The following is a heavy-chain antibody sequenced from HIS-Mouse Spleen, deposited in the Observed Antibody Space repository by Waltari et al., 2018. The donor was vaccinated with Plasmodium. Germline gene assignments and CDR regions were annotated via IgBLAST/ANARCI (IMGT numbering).Heavy chain of an antibody. CDR2: IHPNSGGT. CDR3: ARVLGYKAAAGTFVEYFQH. Sequence: QVQLVQSGAEVKKPGASVKVSCKASGYTFTGYYMHWVRQAPGQGLEWMGWIHPNSGGTNDAQKFQGRGTMTRDTSISTAYMELSRLRSDDTAVYYCARVLGYKAAAGTFVEYFQHWGQGTLVTVSS. J-gene: IGHJ1*01. CDR1: GYTFTGYY. V-gene: IGHV1-2*02. D-gene: IGHD6-13*01.